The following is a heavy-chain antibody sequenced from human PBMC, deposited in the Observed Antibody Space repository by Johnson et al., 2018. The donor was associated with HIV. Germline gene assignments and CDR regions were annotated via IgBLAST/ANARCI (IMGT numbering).Heavy chain of an antibody. V-gene: IGHV3-7*01. Sequence: VQLVESGGGLVQPGGSLRLSCAASGFTFSDYYMSWVRQAPGKGLEWVANIKQDGSEKYYVDSVKGRFTISRDNAKNSLHLQMNRLRAEDTAVYYCARTSSGSRNAFDIWGQGTMVTVSS. J-gene: IGHJ3*02. CDR3: ARTSSGSRNAFDI. D-gene: IGHD3-10*01. CDR1: GFTFSDYY. CDR2: IKQDGSEK.